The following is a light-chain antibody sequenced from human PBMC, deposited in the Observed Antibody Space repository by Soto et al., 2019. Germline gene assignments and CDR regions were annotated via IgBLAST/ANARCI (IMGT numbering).Light chain of an antibody. V-gene: IGKV3-20*01. Sequence: EIVLTQSPGTLSLSPGESATLSCRASQSVSSNSLAWYRRNPGQPPSLLIYGTSTRATDIPRRFSGSGSGPDFTLTITRLEPEDFAVYFCQQYGDSPPTFGQGTRVEVK. CDR3: QQYGDSPPT. CDR1: QSVSSNS. CDR2: GTS. J-gene: IGKJ1*01.